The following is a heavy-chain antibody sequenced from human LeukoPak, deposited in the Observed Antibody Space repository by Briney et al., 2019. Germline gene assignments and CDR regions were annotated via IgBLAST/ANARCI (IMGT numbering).Heavy chain of an antibody. J-gene: IGHJ4*02. Sequence: SETLSLTCTVSGGSIGSYYWSWIRQPPGRGLEYIGHVYYSGNTDYNPSLKSRVTMSVDTSKNQFSLRLNSVAAADTAVYYCARWYCSTTNCYYIDHWGQGTLVTVSS. CDR1: GGSIGSYY. CDR2: VYYSGNT. D-gene: IGHD2-2*01. CDR3: ARWYCSTTNCYYIDH. V-gene: IGHV4-59*01.